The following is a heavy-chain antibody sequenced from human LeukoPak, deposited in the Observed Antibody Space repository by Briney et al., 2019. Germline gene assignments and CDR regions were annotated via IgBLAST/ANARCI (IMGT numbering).Heavy chain of an antibody. CDR2: IYHSGST. D-gene: IGHD1-26*01. CDR1: GGSISSGGYS. CDR3: ARAVGATIDY. J-gene: IGHJ4*02. Sequence: PSETLSLTCAVSGGSISSGGYSWSWFRQPPGKGLEWIGYIYHSGSTYYNPSLKSRVTISVDRSKNQFSLKLSSVTAADTAVYYCARAVGATIDYWGQGTLVTVSS. V-gene: IGHV4-30-2*01.